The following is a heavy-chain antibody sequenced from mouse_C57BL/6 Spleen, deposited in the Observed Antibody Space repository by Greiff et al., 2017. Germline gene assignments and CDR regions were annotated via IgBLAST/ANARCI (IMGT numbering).Heavy chain of an antibody. D-gene: IGHD1-1*01. CDR1: GYTFTSYW. J-gene: IGHJ1*03. CDR3: ARDRGYYGSSDWYFDV. V-gene: IGHV1-53*01. Sequence: QVQLQQPGTELVKPGASVKLSCKASGYTFTSYWMHWVKQRPGQGLEWIGNINPSNGGTNYNEKFKSKATLTVDKSSSTAYMQRSSLTSEDSAVYYCARDRGYYGSSDWYFDVWGTGTTVTVSS. CDR2: INPSNGGT.